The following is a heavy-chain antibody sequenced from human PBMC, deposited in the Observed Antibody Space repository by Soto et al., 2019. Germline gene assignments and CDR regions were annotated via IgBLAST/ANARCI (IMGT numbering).Heavy chain of an antibody. CDR2: IYHSGST. CDR1: GGSISSINW. D-gene: IGHD2-2*01. J-gene: IGHJ4*02. V-gene: IGHV4-4*02. CDR3: ARACSSTSCYGVNDY. Sequence: PSETLSLTCAVSGGSISSINWWSWVRQPPGKGLEWIGEIYHSGSTNYNPSLKSRVTISVDKSTSTAYMELSSLRSEDTAVYYCARACSSTSCYGVNDYWGQGTLVTVSS.